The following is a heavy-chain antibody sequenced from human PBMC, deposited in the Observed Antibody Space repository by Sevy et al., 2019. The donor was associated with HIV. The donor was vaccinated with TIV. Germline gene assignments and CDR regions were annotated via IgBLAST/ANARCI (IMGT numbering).Heavy chain of an antibody. J-gene: IGHJ6*02. CDR1: GFTFSSYE. D-gene: IGHD6-6*01. Sequence: GGSLRLSCAASGFTFSSYEMNWVRQAPGKGLEWVSYISSSGSTIYYADSVKGRFTISRDNAKNSLYLQMNSLRAEDTAVYYCARMYSSSPLLGYGMDVWGQGTTVTVSS. CDR3: ARMYSSSPLLGYGMDV. CDR2: ISSSGSTI. V-gene: IGHV3-48*03.